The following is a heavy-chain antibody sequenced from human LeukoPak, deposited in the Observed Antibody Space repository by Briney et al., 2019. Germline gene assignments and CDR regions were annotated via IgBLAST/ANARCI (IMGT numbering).Heavy chain of an antibody. D-gene: IGHD3-22*01. J-gene: IGHJ1*01. CDR2: ISSNGGRT. V-gene: IGHV3-64*01. CDR1: GFTFRSYG. Sequence: GGSLTLSCAASGFTFRSYGMHWVRHAPGKGLEYVSAISSNGGRTYYANSVKGRFTISRDNSRNTLYLQMGSLRAEDMAVYYCATYYYDSGGFHFHHWGQGTLVTVSS. CDR3: ATYYYDSGGFHFHH.